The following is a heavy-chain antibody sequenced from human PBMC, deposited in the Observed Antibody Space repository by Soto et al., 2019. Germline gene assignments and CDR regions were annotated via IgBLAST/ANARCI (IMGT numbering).Heavy chain of an antibody. Sequence: GSGPTLVNPTQTLTLTCTFSGFSLSTSGVGVGWIRQPPGKALEWLAVIFWDDDKRYRPSLKRRVSITKDTSKNQLVLTMTNMDPVDTATYYCAHLAWKEMWPRAPVVNWGQGTPVTGSS. D-gene: IGHD1-1*01. J-gene: IGHJ4*02. V-gene: IGHV2-5*02. CDR2: IFWDDDK. CDR1: GFSLSTSGVG. CDR3: AHLAWKEMWPRAPVVN.